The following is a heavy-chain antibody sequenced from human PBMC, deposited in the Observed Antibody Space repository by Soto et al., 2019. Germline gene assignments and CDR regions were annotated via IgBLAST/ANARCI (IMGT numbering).Heavy chain of an antibody. CDR3: ASKQLVLGDAFDI. D-gene: IGHD6-13*01. J-gene: IGHJ3*02. V-gene: IGHV3-11*01. CDR2: ISSSGSTI. CDR1: GFTFSDYY. Sequence: VGSLRLSCAASGFTFSDYYMSWIRQAPGKGLEWVSYISSSGSTIYYADSVKGRFTISRDNAKNSLYLQMNSLRAEDTAVYYCASKQLVLGDAFDIWGQGTMVTVSS.